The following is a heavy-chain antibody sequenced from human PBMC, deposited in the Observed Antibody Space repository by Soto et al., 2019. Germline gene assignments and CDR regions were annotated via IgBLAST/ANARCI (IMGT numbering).Heavy chain of an antibody. CDR3: AREPGVSSGWYVDY. CDR2: ITSSSSYI. Sequence: PGESLKISCAASGFTFSSHSMNWVRQAPGKGLEWVSSITSSSSYINYADSVKGRFTISRDNAKTSLYLQMNSLRAEDTAVYYCAREPGVSSGWYVDYWGQGTLVTVSS. D-gene: IGHD6-19*01. V-gene: IGHV3-21*01. J-gene: IGHJ4*02. CDR1: GFTFSSHS.